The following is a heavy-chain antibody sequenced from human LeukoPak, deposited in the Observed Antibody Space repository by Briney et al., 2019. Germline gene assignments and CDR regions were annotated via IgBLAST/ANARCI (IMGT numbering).Heavy chain of an antibody. CDR3: ARGKDYYDTSGYPTFHY. CDR1: GFTFSNAW. V-gene: IGHV4-59*01. J-gene: IGHJ4*02. CDR2: IYYSGST. D-gene: IGHD3-22*01. Sequence: GSLRLSCAASGFTFSNAWMSWVRQAPGKGLEWIGYIYYSGSTNHNPSLKSRVTISVDTSKNQLSLKLTSVLAADTAVYYCARGKDYYDTSGYPTFHYWGQGTLVTVSS.